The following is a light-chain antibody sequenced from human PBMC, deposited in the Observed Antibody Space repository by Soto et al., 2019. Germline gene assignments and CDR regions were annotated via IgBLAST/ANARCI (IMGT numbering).Light chain of an antibody. CDR1: QSVSSY. Sequence: EIVLTQSPATLSLSPGERATLSCRASQSVSSYLAWYQQKPGQAPRLLIYDASNRATGIPARFSGSGSGTDFTLTISSLEPEDFSVYYCQQRRNWPPVFTFCPGTKVDIK. CDR2: DAS. V-gene: IGKV3-11*01. J-gene: IGKJ3*01. CDR3: QQRRNWPPVFT.